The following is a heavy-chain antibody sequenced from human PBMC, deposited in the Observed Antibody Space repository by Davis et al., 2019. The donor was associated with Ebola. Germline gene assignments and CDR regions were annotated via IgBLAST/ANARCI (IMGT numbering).Heavy chain of an antibody. CDR1: WVSIRSYR. V-gene: IGHV3-30*03. CDR2: IAYDGRNK. J-gene: IGHJ6*04. D-gene: IGHD3-3*01. Sequence: LIIYWASSWVSIRSYRMHSRRQSEGPWLGLVAVIAYDGRNKYYADSVKGRFTISRDNSKNTLYLQMNSLRAEDTAVYYCATGSVTIFGVAPDYYRRHVWGTGTTVSVSS. CDR3: ATGSVTIFGVAPDYYRRHV.